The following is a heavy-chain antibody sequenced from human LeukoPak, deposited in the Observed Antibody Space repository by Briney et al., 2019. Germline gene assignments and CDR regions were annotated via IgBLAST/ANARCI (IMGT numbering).Heavy chain of an antibody. CDR1: GGSIGSYY. D-gene: IGHD3-9*01. CDR3: ARGILTGYYGYYYYYMDV. V-gene: IGHV4-4*07. J-gene: IGHJ6*03. CDR2: IYTSGST. Sequence: SETLSLTCTVSGGSIGSYYWSWIRQPAGKGLEWIGRIYTSGSTNYNPSLKSRVTMSVDTSKNQFSPKLSSVTAADTAVYYCARGILTGYYGYYYYYMDVWGKGTTVTISS.